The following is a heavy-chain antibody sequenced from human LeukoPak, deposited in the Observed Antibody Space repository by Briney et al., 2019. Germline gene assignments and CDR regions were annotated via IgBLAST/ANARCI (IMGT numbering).Heavy chain of an antibody. Sequence: SETLSLTCTVSGGSISSSSYCWGWIRQPPGKGLEWIVRIYYSGSTYYNASLERRVTIAVDTSKNQFSLKLSSGTAADTAVYYCARHYGDYGDWFDPWGQGTLVTVSS. D-gene: IGHD4-17*01. J-gene: IGHJ5*02. V-gene: IGHV4-39*01. CDR2: IYYSGST. CDR3: ARHYGDYGDWFDP. CDR1: GGSISSSSYC.